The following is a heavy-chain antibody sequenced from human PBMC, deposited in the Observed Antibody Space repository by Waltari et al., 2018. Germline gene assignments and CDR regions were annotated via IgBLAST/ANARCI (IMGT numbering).Heavy chain of an antibody. V-gene: IGHV5-51*01. D-gene: IGHD6-6*01. CDR3: ARPEYSTSVGPVY. CDR1: GYRFTNTW. Sequence: EVQLVQSGAEVKRPGESLRISCRGTGYRFTNTWIGWVRQMPGKGLGGMGIIEPCDYDTRYRPSVQGHVTISAEKAISTAFLQWTNLRASDSGMYYCARPEYSTSVGPVYWGQGTLVTVSS. CDR2: IEPCDYDT. J-gene: IGHJ4*02.